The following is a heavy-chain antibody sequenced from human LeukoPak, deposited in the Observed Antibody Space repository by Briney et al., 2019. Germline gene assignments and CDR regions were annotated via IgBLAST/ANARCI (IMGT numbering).Heavy chain of an antibody. D-gene: IGHD1-26*01. J-gene: IGHJ5*02. CDR3: ARGSKMLGYNWFDP. CDR1: GGSISSYY. Sequence: SETLSLTCTVSGGSISSYYWNWIRQPPGKGLEWIGEINHSGSTNYIPSLKSRVTISVDTSKNQFSLKLSSVTAADTAVYYCARGSKMLGYNWFDPWGQGTLVTVSS. CDR2: INHSGST. V-gene: IGHV4-34*01.